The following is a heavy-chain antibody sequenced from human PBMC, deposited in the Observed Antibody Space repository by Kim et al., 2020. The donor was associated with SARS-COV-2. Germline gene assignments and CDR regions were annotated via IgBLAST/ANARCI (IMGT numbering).Heavy chain of an antibody. V-gene: IGHV7-4-1*02. Sequence: ASVKVSCKASGYTFTSYAMNWVRQAPGQGLEWMGWINTNTGNPTYAQGFTGRFVFSLDTLVSTAYLQISSLKAEDTAVYYCARERPGRWQQFHYYYYGMDVWGQGTTVTVSS. D-gene: IGHD1-1*01. J-gene: IGHJ6*02. CDR3: ARERPGRWQQFHYYYYGMDV. CDR1: GYTFTSYA. CDR2: INTNTGNP.